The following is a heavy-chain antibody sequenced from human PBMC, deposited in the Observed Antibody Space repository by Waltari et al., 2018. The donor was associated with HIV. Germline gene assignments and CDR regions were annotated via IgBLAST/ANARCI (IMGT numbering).Heavy chain of an antibody. Sequence: EVHLVESGGGLEQPGRSLRLSCTASGLPFGDHARSWVRQAPGKGLEWVGFIISKGYGGTTEYAASVKGRFTISRDDSKSIAYLQMNSLKTEDTAVYYCTRDAYCGGDCSVYWGQGTLVTVSS. CDR3: TRDAYCGGDCSVY. V-gene: IGHV3-49*04. J-gene: IGHJ4*02. CDR1: GLPFGDHA. D-gene: IGHD2-21*02. CDR2: IISKGYGGTT.